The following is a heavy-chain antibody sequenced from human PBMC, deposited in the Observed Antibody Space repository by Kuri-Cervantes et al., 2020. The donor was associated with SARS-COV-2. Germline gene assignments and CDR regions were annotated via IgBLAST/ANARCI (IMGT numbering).Heavy chain of an antibody. CDR2: ISYDGSNK. V-gene: IGHV3-30*03. D-gene: IGHD3-10*01. CDR1: GFTFSSYG. CDR3: ARDYGSGPSGAYYYYGMDV. J-gene: IGHJ6*02. Sequence: GGSLRLSCAASGFTFSSYGMHWVRQAPGKGLEWVAVISYDGSNKYYADSVKGRFTISRDNSKNTLYLQMNSLRAEDTAVYYCARDYGSGPSGAYYYYGMDVWGQGTTVTVSS.